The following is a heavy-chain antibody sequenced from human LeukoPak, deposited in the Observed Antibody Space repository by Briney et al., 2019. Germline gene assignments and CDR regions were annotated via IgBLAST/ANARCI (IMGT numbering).Heavy chain of an antibody. J-gene: IGHJ4*02. V-gene: IGHV4-39*07. CDR3: ARSIVATGGDFDY. Sequence: MASETLSLTCTVSGGSISSSSYYWGWIRQPPGKGLEWIGSIYYSGSTYYNPSLKSRVTISVDTSKNQFSLKLSSVTAADTAVYYCARSIVATGGDFDYWGQGTLVTVSS. CDR1: GGSISSSSYY. CDR2: IYYSGST. D-gene: IGHD5-12*01.